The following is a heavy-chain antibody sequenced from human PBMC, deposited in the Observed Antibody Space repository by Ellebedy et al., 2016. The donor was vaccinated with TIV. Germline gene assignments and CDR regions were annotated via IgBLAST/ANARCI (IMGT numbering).Heavy chain of an antibody. CDR2: IWYDGSNK. J-gene: IGHJ4*02. CDR3: ARDRGSVAGHPFDY. D-gene: IGHD6-19*01. CDR1: GFTFSSYG. V-gene: IGHV3-33*01. Sequence: PGGSLRLSCAASGFTFSSYGMHWVRQAPGKGLEWVAVIWYDGSNKYYADSVKGRFTISRDNSKNTLYLQMNSLRAEDTAVYYCARDRGSVAGHPFDYWGQGTLVTVSS.